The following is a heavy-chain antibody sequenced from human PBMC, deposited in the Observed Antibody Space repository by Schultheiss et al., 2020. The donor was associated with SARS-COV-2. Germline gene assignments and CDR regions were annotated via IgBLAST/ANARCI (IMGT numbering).Heavy chain of an antibody. D-gene: IGHD3-22*01. CDR1: GGSISSGGYY. CDR2: IYYSGST. V-gene: IGHV4-31*03. Sequence: SETLSLTCTVSGGSISSGGYYWSWIRQHPGKGLEWIGYIYYSGSTYYNPSLKSRVTISVDTSKNQFSLKLSSVNAADTAVYYCARVNYYDSSGYYYFDYWGQGTLVTVAS. CDR3: ARVNYYDSSGYYYFDY. J-gene: IGHJ4*02.